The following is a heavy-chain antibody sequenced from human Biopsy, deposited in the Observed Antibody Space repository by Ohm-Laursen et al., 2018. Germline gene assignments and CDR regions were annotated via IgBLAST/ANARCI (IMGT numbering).Heavy chain of an antibody. CDR2: VYNGGIT. Sequence: SQTLSLTCSVSGGSIISYYWTWMRQPPGKGLVWIGHVYNGGITNYNPSPKSRVTISKNTFNNQFPLQVNSVTAADTAVYYCARTPRDSFWSGSYKRGLWFDPWGQGTLVIVSS. D-gene: IGHD3-3*01. CDR1: GGSIISYY. CDR3: ARTPRDSFWSGSYKRGLWFDP. V-gene: IGHV4-59*01. J-gene: IGHJ5*02.